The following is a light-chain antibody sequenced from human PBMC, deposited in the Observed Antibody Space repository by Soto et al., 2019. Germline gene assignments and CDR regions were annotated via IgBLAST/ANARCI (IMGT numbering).Light chain of an antibody. CDR2: VAS. V-gene: IGKV3-15*01. J-gene: IGKJ1*01. CDR1: QSVSNN. Sequence: EIVMTQSPATLSVSPGERATLSCRASQSVSNNLAWYQQRPGQAPRLLIYVASSRATGVPGRFSGSGSGTDFTLTISSLQSEDFAVYYCHQYDNWPPTFGQGTKVDIK. CDR3: HQYDNWPPT.